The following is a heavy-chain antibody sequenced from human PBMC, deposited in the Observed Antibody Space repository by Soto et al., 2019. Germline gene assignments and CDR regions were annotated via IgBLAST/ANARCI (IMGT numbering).Heavy chain of an antibody. Sequence: QVQLVESGGGVVQPGRSLRLSCAASGFTFSSYAMHWVRQAPGKGLEWVAVISYDGSNKYYVDSVKGRFTISRDNSKNTRYLKMNSLRAEDTAVHYCARARLDTPDLDYWGQGTLVTVSS. J-gene: IGHJ4*02. CDR1: GFTFSSYA. CDR3: ARARLDTPDLDY. D-gene: IGHD3-16*01. V-gene: IGHV3-30-3*01. CDR2: ISYDGSNK.